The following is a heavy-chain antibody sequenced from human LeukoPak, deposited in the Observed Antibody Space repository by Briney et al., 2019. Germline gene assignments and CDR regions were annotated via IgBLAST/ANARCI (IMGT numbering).Heavy chain of an antibody. J-gene: IGHJ4*02. V-gene: IGHV1-69*06. Sequence: ASVKVSCKASGGTFSSYAISWVRQAPGQGLEWMGGIIPIFGAANYAQKFQGRVTITADKSTSTSYMELSSLRSEDTAVYYCARSSVVTAMVHLDFWGQGTLVTVSS. D-gene: IGHD2-21*02. CDR1: GGTFSSYA. CDR3: ARSSVVTAMVHLDF. CDR2: IIPIFGAA.